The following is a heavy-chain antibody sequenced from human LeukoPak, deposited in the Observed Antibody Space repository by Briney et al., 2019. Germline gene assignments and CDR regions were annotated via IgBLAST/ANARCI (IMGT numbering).Heavy chain of an antibody. CDR1: GGSFSGYY. J-gene: IGHJ4*02. CDR2: INHRGSA. CDR3: ASITMISL. V-gene: IGHV4-34*01. Sequence: SETLSLTCAVYGGSFSGYYWSWIRQPPGKGLEWIGEINHRGSANYNPSLKSRVTISVDTSKNQFSLKLSSVTAADTAVYYCASITMISLWGQGALVTVSS. D-gene: IGHD3-22*01.